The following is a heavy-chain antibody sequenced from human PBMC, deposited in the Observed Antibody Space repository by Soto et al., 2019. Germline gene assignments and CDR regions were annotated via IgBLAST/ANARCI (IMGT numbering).Heavy chain of an antibody. D-gene: IGHD3-3*01. Sequence: PSETLSLTCAVYGGSFSGYYWSWIRQPPGKGLEWIGEINHSGSTNYNPSLKSRVTISVDTSKNQFSLKLSSVTAADTAVYYCARGQVFGAARNWYFDLWGRGTLVTVSS. CDR3: ARGQVFGAARNWYFDL. J-gene: IGHJ2*01. V-gene: IGHV4-34*01. CDR1: GGSFSGYY. CDR2: INHSGST.